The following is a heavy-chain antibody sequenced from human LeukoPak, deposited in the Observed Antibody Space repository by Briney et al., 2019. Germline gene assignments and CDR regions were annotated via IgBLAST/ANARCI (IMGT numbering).Heavy chain of an antibody. D-gene: IGHD3-10*01. CDR3: ARARVPGELNY. J-gene: IGHJ4*02. Sequence: GGSLTLSCAASGFTFSSCEMNWVRQAPGKGLEWLSYISNSGSSKYYADSVRGRFTISRDNAKNSLYLQMNSLRAEDTAVYYCARARVPGELNYWGQGTLVTVSS. V-gene: IGHV3-48*03. CDR1: GFTFSSCE. CDR2: ISNSGSSK.